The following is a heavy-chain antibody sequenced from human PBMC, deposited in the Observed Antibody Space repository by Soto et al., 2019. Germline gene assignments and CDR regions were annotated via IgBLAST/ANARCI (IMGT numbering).Heavy chain of an antibody. V-gene: IGHV1-69*01. CDR1: GGSFSGNA. Sequence: QVQLVQSGAEVKKPGSSVKVSCKSSGGSFSGNAISWVRQAPGQGPEWMGGVIPMFGTTNFARKFQDRITITADESSRTAYMELSSLLSEDTAVYYCARENSIASLSYYYGVDVWGQGTTVIVSS. CDR2: VIPMFGTT. J-gene: IGHJ6*02. CDR3: ARENSIASLSYYYGVDV. D-gene: IGHD6-6*01.